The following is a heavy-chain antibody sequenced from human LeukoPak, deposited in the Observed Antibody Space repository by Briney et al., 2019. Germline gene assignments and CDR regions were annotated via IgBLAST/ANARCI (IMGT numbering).Heavy chain of an antibody. V-gene: IGHV3-30-3*01. J-gene: IGHJ6*02. CDR3: ARDWDGDYVSYIYYYYGMDV. Sequence: GRSLRLSCAASGFTFSSYAMHWVRQAPGKGLEWVAVISYDGSNKYYADSVKGRFTISRDNSKNTLYLQMNSLRAEDTAVYYCARDWDGDYVSYIYYYYGMDVWGQGTTVTVSS. D-gene: IGHD4-17*01. CDR1: GFTFSSYA. CDR2: ISYDGSNK.